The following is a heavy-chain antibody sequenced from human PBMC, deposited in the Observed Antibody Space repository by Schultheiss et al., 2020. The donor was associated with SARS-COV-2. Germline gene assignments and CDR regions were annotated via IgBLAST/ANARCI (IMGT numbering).Heavy chain of an antibody. CDR1: GGSISSGGYS. Sequence: SETLSLTCAVSGGSISSGGYSWSWIRQPAGKGLEWIGRIYTSGSTNYNPSLKSRVTISVDKSKNQFFLKLNSVTAADTAVYYCARGEMASTPFDYWGQGTLVTVSS. CDR3: ARGEMASTPFDY. J-gene: IGHJ4*02. D-gene: IGHD5-24*01. CDR2: IYTSGST. V-gene: IGHV4-61*02.